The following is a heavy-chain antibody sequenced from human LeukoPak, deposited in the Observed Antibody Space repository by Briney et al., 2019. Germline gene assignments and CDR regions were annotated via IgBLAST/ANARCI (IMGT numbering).Heavy chain of an antibody. V-gene: IGHV4-59*01. CDR1: GASISGYY. J-gene: IGHJ4*02. Sequence: SETLSLTCTVSGASISGYYWSWIRQPPGKGLEWIGYIYSSGSTSYSPSLKSRVTISVDTSKNQFSLKVTSVTAADTAVYYCARVPVGTYSIDYWGKGILVTVSS. CDR2: IYSSGST. D-gene: IGHD3-10*01. CDR3: ARVPVGTYSIDY.